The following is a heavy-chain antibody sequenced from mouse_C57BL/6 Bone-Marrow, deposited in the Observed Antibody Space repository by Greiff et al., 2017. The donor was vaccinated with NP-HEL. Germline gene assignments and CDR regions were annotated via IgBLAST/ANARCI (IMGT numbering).Heavy chain of an antibody. CDR1: GYTFTSYG. CDR2: IYPRSGNT. D-gene: IGHD3-2*02. CDR3: ARQLRPHYYAMDY. J-gene: IGHJ4*01. V-gene: IGHV1-81*01. Sequence: QVHVKQSGAELARPGASVKLSCKASGYTFTSYGISWVKQRTGQGLEWIGEIYPRSGNTYYNEKFKGKATLTADKSSSTAYMELRSLTSEYSAVYFCARQLRPHYYAMDYWGQGTSVTVSS.